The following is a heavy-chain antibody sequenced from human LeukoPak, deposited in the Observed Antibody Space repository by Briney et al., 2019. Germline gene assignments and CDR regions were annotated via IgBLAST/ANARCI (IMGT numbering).Heavy chain of an antibody. V-gene: IGHV1-8*01. CDR2: MNPNSGNT. CDR1: GYTFTSYD. Sequence: GASVKVSCKASGYTFTSYDINWVRQATGQGLEWMGWMNPNSGNTGYAQKFQGRVTMTRNTSISTAYMELSSLRSEDTAVYYCARGSGEQWLVPFSWFDPWGQGTLVTVSS. D-gene: IGHD6-19*01. CDR3: ARGSGEQWLVPFSWFDP. J-gene: IGHJ5*02.